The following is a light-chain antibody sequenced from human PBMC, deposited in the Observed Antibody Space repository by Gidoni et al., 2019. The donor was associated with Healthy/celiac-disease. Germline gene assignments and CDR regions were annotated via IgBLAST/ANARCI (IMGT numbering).Light chain of an antibody. CDR2: AAS. J-gene: IGKJ2*03. V-gene: IGKV1-39*01. CDR3: QQSYSTLYS. CDR1: QSISSY. Sequence: DIHTTQSPSSLSASVGDRVTIPCRASQSISSYLNWYQQKPGKAPKLLIYAASSLQSGVPSRFSGSGSGTDFTLTVSSLQPEDFATYYCQQSYSTLYSFGQGTKLEIK.